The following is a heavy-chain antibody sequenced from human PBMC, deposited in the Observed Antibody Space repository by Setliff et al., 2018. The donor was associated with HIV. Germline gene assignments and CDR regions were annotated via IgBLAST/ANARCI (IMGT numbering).Heavy chain of an antibody. D-gene: IGHD3-3*01. J-gene: IGHJ6*03. Sequence: KPSETLSLTCTVSGGSISSSSYYWGWIRQPPGKGLEWIGSIYYSVSTKYNPSLKSRVSMSIDTSKNQFSLKMSSVTAADTAVYYCARGVVDYDFWSGSGDYYYMDVWGKGTTVTVSS. CDR2: IYYSVST. CDR1: GGSISSSSYY. V-gene: IGHV4-39*07. CDR3: ARGVVDYDFWSGSGDYYYMDV.